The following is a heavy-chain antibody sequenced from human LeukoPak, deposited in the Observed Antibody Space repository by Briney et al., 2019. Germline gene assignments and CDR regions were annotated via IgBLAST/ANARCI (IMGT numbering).Heavy chain of an antibody. CDR3: ARVSMRAGVSED. J-gene: IGHJ1*01. CDR2: IYHSGST. D-gene: IGHD2/OR15-2a*01. V-gene: IGHV4-4*02. Sequence: SETLSDTRAVSGGSTSSTNWWGWVRQPPGKGLKWIGEIYHSGSTNYNPSLKSRVTISVDKSKNQFSLKLSPVTAADTAVYYCARVSMRAGVSEDWGQRSSVTVSS. CDR1: GGSTSSTNW.